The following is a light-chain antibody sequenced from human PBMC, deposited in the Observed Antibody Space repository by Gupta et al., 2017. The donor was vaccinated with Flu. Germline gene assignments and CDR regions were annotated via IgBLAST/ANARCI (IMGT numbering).Light chain of an antibody. J-gene: IGKJ3*01. Sequence: DIQMTQSPPSVSASVGDRVTITCRASQGISNWLAWYQQKAGEAPRLLIYAASYLQSGVPSRFSGSGSGTDFTLTISSLQPEDLATYYCQQGNSVPPFTFGPGTKVEI. V-gene: IGKV1-12*01. CDR1: QGISNW. CDR2: AAS. CDR3: QQGNSVPPFT.